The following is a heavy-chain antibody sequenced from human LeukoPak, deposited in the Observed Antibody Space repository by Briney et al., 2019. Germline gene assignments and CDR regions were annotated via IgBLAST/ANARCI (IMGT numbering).Heavy chain of an antibody. CDR2: INPSGGST. Sequence: GASVKVSCKASGYTFTSYYMHWVRQAPGQGLEWMGIINPSGGSTSYAQKFQGRVTMTRDTSTSTVYMELSSLRPEDTAVYYCARVSRGPSSSWYNWFDPWGQGTLVTVSS. J-gene: IGHJ5*02. D-gene: IGHD6-13*01. V-gene: IGHV1-46*01. CDR3: ARVSRGPSSSWYNWFDP. CDR1: GYTFTSYY.